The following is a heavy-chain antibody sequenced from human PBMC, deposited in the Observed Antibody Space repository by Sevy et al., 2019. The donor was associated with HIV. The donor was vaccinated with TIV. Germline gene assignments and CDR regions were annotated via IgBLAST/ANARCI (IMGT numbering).Heavy chain of an antibody. CDR1: GFTFSNYR. V-gene: IGHV3-53*01. CDR3: ARLSVYYYDSSGYYTTGHAFDI. CDR2: IYSGDST. Sequence: GGSLRLSCAASGFTFSNYRMNWVRQAPGKGLQWVSVIYSGDSTYYTDSVKGRFTISRDNSKNTLYLQMNSLRAEDTAVYYCARLSVYYYDSSGYYTTGHAFDIWGQGTMVTVSS. D-gene: IGHD3-22*01. J-gene: IGHJ3*02.